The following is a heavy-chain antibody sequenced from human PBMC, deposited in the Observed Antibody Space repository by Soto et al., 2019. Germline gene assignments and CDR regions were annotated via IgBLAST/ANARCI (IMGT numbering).Heavy chain of an antibody. CDR3: ARGRDPEESYYYYGMDV. Sequence: SETLSLTCTVSGGSISSGGYYWSWIRQHPGKGLEWIGYIYYSGSTYYNPSLKSRVTISVDTSKNQFSLKLSSVTAADTAVYYCARGRDPEESYYYYGMDVLGQGTTVTVSS. J-gene: IGHJ6*02. V-gene: IGHV4-31*03. CDR1: GGSISSGGYY. CDR2: IYYSGST.